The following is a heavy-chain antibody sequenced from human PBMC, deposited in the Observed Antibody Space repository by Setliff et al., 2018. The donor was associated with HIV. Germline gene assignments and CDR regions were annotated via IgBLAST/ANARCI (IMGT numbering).Heavy chain of an antibody. D-gene: IGHD3-22*01. J-gene: IGHJ1*01. V-gene: IGHV3-21*04. CDR2: ISRSSSYI. CDR3: AKGPYYYGSSGYFPLKYFQN. Sequence: PGGSLRLSCAASGFTFSSYSMNWVRQATGKGLEWVSSISRSSSYIIYADSVKGRFTISRDNAKNSLSLQMKSPRAEDTAVYYCAKGPYYYGSSGYFPLKYFQNWGKGTLVTVSS. CDR1: GFTFSSYS.